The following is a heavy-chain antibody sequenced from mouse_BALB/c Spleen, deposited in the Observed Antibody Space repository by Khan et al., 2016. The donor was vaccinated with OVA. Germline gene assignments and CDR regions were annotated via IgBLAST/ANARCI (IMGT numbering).Heavy chain of an antibody. CDR2: IWAGGST. CDR1: GFSLTSYG. D-gene: IGHD1-3*01. J-gene: IGHJ2*01. CDR3: ARLEDI. V-gene: IGHV2-9*02. Sequence: QVQLKQSGPGLVAPSQSLSITCTASGFSLTSYGVHWVRQPPGKGLEWLGEIWAGGSTNYNSDLMSRLSISKDNSKSQVFLKISSLRTDDTAMYYCARLEDIWGQGTTLTVSS.